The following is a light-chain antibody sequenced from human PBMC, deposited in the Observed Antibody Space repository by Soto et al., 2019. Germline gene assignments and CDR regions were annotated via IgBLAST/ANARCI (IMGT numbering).Light chain of an antibody. CDR2: LGS. Sequence: DIVMTQSPLSLPVTPGEPTSISCRCTQSLLHTNGYSYLNWYLQKPGQSPQLLIYLGSNRASGVPDRFSGSGSGTDFTLKISRVQAGDVGAYYCVQARPTPPTFGPGTKVDIE. CDR1: QSLLHTNGYSY. CDR3: VQARPTPPT. J-gene: IGKJ3*01. V-gene: IGKV2-28*01.